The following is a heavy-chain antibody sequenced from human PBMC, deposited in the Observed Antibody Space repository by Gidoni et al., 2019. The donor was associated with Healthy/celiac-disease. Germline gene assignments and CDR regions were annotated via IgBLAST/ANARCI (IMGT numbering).Heavy chain of an antibody. CDR2: INYSGST. CDR3: ASSSSGSRGDWFDP. D-gene: IGHD6-19*01. CDR1: GGSISSSSYN. Sequence: QLQLQESGPGLVKPSETLSLTCTVSGGSISSSSYNWGWFRQPPGKGLEWIGSINYSGSTSYNPSLKSRVTISVDTSKNQFALKLSSVTAADTAVYYCASSSSGSRGDWFDPWGQGTLVTVSS. J-gene: IGHJ5*02. V-gene: IGHV4-39*01.